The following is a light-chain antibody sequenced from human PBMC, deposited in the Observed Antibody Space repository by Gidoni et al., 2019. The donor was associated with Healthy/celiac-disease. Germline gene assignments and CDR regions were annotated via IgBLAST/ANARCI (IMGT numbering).Light chain of an antibody. CDR3: RRSYSTTRT. Sequence: DLQMTQSPSSLSASEGDRVTITSRATQSINSYLNWYKQKPGKAPKLLIYATSSLQSGVPSRCSGSGSGTDFTLTISRLQPEDFATYYWRRSYSTTRTFGQGTKVEIK. CDR2: ATS. V-gene: IGKV1-39*01. J-gene: IGKJ1*01. CDR1: QSINSY.